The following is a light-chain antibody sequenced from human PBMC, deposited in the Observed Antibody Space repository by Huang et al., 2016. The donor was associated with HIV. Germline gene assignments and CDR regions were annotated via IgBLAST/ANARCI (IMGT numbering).Light chain of an antibody. CDR3: QQYNNWPRT. J-gene: IGKJ1*01. CDR2: AAS. CDR1: QSVSSN. V-gene: IGKV3-15*01. Sequence: EIVMTQSPATLSVSPGERATLSCRASQSVSSNLAWYQQKPGQAPRLLIYAASTRATGIPARCRGSGSGTEFTLTISSLQSEDVAVYYCQQYNNWPRTFGQGTKVEIK.